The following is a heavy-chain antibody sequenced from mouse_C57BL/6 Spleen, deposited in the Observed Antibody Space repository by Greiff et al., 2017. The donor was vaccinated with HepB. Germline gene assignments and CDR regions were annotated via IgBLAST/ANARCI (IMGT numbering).Heavy chain of an antibody. Sequence: VKLMESGPGLVAPSQSLSITCTVSGFSLTSYAISWVRQPPGKGLEWLGVIWTGGGTNYNSALKSRLSISKDNSKSQVFLKMNSLQTDDTARYYCARFYYSNTVGYFDYWGQGTTLTVSS. J-gene: IGHJ2*01. V-gene: IGHV2-9-1*01. CDR3: ARFYYSNTVGYFDY. CDR1: GFSLTSYA. CDR2: IWTGGGT. D-gene: IGHD2-5*01.